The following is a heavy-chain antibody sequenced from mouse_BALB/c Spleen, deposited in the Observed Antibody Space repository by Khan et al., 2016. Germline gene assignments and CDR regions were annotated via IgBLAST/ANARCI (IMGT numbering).Heavy chain of an antibody. D-gene: IGHD2-14*01. Sequence: EVELVESGGGLVKPGGSLKLSCAASGFTFSDYYMYWVRQTPEKRLEWVATISDGGSYTYYPDSVKGRFTISRDKATNNLYLQLSSLKSEDTAMYYCARDDRWFAYWGQGTLVTVSA. CDR3: ARDDRWFAY. CDR1: GFTFSDYY. J-gene: IGHJ3*01. V-gene: IGHV5-4*02. CDR2: ISDGGSYT.